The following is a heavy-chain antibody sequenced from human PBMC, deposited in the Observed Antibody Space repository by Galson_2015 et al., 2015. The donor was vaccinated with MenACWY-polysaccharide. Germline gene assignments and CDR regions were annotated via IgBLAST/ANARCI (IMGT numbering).Heavy chain of an antibody. D-gene: IGHD4-17*01. CDR3: AKDSVTTPHRYYYYYGMDV. CDR1: GFTFSSYG. Sequence: SLRLSCAASGFTFSSYGMHWVRQAPGKGLEWVAVISYDGSNKYYADSVKGRFTISRDNSKNTLYLQMNSLRAEDTAVYYCAKDSVTTPHRYYYYYGMDVWGQGTTVTVSS. V-gene: IGHV3-30*18. CDR2: ISYDGSNK. J-gene: IGHJ6*02.